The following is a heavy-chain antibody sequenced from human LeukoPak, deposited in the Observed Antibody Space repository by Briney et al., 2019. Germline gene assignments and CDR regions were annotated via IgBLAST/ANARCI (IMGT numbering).Heavy chain of an antibody. CDR2: IIPIFGTA. CDR3: ASTTEIAVADAFDI. CDR1: GGTFSSYA. D-gene: IGHD6-19*01. V-gene: IGHV1-69*13. Sequence: SVKVSCKASGGTFSSYAISWVRQAPGQGLEWMGGIIPIFGTANYAQKFQGRVTITADESTSTAYMELSSLRSEDTAVYYCASTTEIAVADAFDIWGQGTMVTVSS. J-gene: IGHJ3*02.